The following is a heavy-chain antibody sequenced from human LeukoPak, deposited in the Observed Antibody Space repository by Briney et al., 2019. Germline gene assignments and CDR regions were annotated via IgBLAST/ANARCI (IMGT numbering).Heavy chain of an antibody. J-gene: IGHJ4*02. V-gene: IGHV3-21*01. CDR2: ISSSSSYI. Sequence: GGSLRLSCAASGFTFSVSWMNWVRQAPGRGLEWVSSISSSSSYIYYADSVKGRFTISRDNAKNSLYLQMNSLRAEDTAVYYCARGNAAGYCSSTSCSRWVYWGQGTLVTVSS. D-gene: IGHD2-2*01. CDR1: GFTFSVSW. CDR3: ARGNAAGYCSSTSCSRWVY.